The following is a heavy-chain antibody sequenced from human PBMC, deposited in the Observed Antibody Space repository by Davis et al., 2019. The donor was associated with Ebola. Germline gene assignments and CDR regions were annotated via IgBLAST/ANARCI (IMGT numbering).Heavy chain of an antibody. CDR1: GYTFTSYG. Sequence: ASVKVSCKASGYTFTSYGISWVRQAPGQGLEWMGWISAYNGNTNYAQKLQGRVTMTTATSTSKAYRELRSLRSDDTAVYYCARSWGVVVVPAAIPAWFDPWGQGTLVTVSS. V-gene: IGHV1-18*01. D-gene: IGHD2-2*02. J-gene: IGHJ5*02. CDR3: ARSWGVVVVPAAIPAWFDP. CDR2: ISAYNGNT.